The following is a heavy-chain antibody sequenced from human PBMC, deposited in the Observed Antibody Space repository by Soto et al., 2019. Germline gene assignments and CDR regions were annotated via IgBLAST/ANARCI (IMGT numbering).Heavy chain of an antibody. CDR1: DFTLSSYN. J-gene: IGHJ4*02. CDR2: ISSSSRTI. Sequence: EVQLVESGGGLVQPGGSLRLSCAASDFTLSSYNINWVRQAPGKGLEWVSFISSSSRTIYYADSVKGRFTISRDNAENSLYLQMDSLRDEDTAVYYCARSVRWGSDSLGQGTLVIVSS. V-gene: IGHV3-48*02. CDR3: ARSVRWGSDS. D-gene: IGHD1-26*01.